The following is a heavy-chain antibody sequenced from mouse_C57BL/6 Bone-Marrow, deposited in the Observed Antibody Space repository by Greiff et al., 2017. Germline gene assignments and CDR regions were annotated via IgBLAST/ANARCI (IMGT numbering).Heavy chain of an antibody. Sequence: VQLQQSGAELVRPGTSVKMSCKASGYTFTNYWIGWAKQRPGHGLEWIGDIYPGGGYTNYNEKFKGKATLTADKSSSTAYIQFSSLTSEDSAIYYCARSDYYGNYYAMDYWGQGTSVTVSS. CDR2: IYPGGGYT. CDR3: ARSDYYGNYYAMDY. D-gene: IGHD2-1*01. V-gene: IGHV1-63*01. J-gene: IGHJ4*01. CDR1: GYTFTNYW.